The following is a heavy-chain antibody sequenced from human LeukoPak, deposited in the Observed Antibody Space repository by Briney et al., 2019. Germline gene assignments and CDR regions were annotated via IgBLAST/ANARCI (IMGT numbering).Heavy chain of an antibody. CDR3: TRDRGSSTLGDY. J-gene: IGHJ4*02. CDR2: IKSKTDGETT. D-gene: IGHD7-27*01. CDR1: GFTFTNAW. Sequence: GGSLRLSCVDSGFTFTNAWMSWVRQAPGKGLEWIGRIKSKTDGETTNYAEPVRGRFTISRDDSKSAVYLQMNSLKTEDTAVYYCTRDRGSSTLGDYWGQGTLVTVSS. V-gene: IGHV3-15*01.